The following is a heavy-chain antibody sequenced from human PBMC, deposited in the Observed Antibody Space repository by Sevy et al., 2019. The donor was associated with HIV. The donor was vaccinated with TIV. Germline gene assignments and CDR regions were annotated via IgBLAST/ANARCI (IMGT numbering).Heavy chain of an antibody. CDR2: ISYDESIE. J-gene: IGHJ3*02. CDR1: GFAFSSYT. Sequence: GGSLRLSCAASGFAFSSYTVHWVRQAPDKGLEWAALISYDESIEYYADSVRGRFTISRDTSESTLYLQMSSLRAEDTAVYYCAREGNYGDSGDAFDIWGQGTLVTVSS. D-gene: IGHD4-17*01. CDR3: AREGNYGDSGDAFDI. V-gene: IGHV3-30*14.